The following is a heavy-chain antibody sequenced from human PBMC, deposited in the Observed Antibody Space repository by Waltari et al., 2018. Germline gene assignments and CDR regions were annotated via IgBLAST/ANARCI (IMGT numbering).Heavy chain of an antibody. CDR2: INWNGDAI. CDR3: VKKLDKIFADLIMDGAFDY. CDR1: GFTLDDYG. J-gene: IGHJ4*02. D-gene: IGHD3-3*01. V-gene: IGHV3-9*01. Sequence: EVQLVESGGGLVQPGRSLRLSCAASGFTLDDYGMHWVRQAPGKALEWVSGINWNGDAIAYADSVRGRFTISRDNAKNSLFLQLNSLKPEDTAFYYCVKKLDKIFADLIMDGAFDYWGQGTLVTVSS.